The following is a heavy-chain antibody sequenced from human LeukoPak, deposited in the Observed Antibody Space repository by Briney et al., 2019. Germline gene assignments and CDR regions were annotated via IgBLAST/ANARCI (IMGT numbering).Heavy chain of an antibody. Sequence: PGGSLRLSCAASGFTFSSYWMHWVRQAPGKGLVWVSRINSDGSRTTYADSVKGRFTISRDSAKNTLYLQMNNLRAEDTAVYYCARPMDLGFSEWDIWGQGTMVTVSS. D-gene: IGHD2-2*03. CDR3: ARPMDLGFSEWDI. J-gene: IGHJ3*02. CDR2: INSDGSRT. V-gene: IGHV3-74*01. CDR1: GFTFSSYW.